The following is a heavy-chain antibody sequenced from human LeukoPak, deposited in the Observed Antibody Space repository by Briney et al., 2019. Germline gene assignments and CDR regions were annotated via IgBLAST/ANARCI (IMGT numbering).Heavy chain of an antibody. Sequence: GGSLRLSCAASGFTFRIYAMGWVRQAPGKGLEWVSAISARGTTTYYIDSVKGRFTVSRDNSKNTLYLQMNSLRVEDTAVYYCASARGVPTGYLDYWGQGTLVTVSS. CDR1: GFTFRIYA. CDR2: ISARGTTT. CDR3: ASARGVPTGYLDY. D-gene: IGHD3-10*01. V-gene: IGHV3-23*01. J-gene: IGHJ4*02.